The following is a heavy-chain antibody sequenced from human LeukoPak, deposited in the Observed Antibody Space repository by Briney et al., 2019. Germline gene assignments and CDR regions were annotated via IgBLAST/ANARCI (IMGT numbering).Heavy chain of an antibody. CDR3: ARAQNWYVYYFDN. CDR1: GYTFTTYG. Sequence: EASVKVSCKASGYTFTTYGITWVRQAPGQGREWMGWISAYNGNTNSAQKLQGRVTMTTDTSTSTAYMGLRSLRSDDTAVYYCARAQNWYVYYFDNWGQGSLVTVSS. V-gene: IGHV1-18*01. D-gene: IGHD1-1*01. J-gene: IGHJ4*02. CDR2: ISAYNGNT.